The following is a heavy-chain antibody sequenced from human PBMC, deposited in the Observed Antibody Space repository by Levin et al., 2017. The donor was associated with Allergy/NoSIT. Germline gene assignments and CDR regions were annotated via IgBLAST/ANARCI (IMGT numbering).Heavy chain of an antibody. J-gene: IGHJ4*02. D-gene: IGHD4/OR15-4a*01. CDR2: IYSGGSA. Sequence: GGSLRLSCAASGFIVSSNYMTWVRQAPGKGLEWVSVIYSGGSAYADSVKGRFTISRDNSNNTVYLQMNSLRVEDTAVYYCARGPDYGSFDYWGQGTLVTVSS. CDR1: GFIVSSNY. V-gene: IGHV3-53*01. CDR3: ARGPDYGSFDY.